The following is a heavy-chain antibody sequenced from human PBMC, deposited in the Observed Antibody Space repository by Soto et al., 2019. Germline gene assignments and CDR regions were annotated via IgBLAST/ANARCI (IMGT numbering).Heavy chain of an antibody. CDR2: IDPIDSKT. CDR3: ARRIAAAGGYYYYAFDV. Sequence: LGESLTISCKGSGYNFDTYWINWVRQTPGKGLEWMGRIDPIDSKTKYSPSLEGHITISVDKCISTTYLQWSSLKASDTAIYYCARRIAAAGGYYYYAFDVWGQGSAVTAAS. V-gene: IGHV5-10-1*01. J-gene: IGHJ6*02. D-gene: IGHD6-13*01. CDR1: GYNFDTYW.